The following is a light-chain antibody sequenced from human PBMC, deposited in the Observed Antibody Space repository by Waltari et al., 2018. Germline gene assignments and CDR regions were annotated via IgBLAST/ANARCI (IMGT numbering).Light chain of an antibody. V-gene: IGKV1-9*01. Sequence: DIQLTQSTSFLSASVGDRVTITCRASQGISSYLVWYQQKPGKAPTVLISAASTLQTGVPSRFSGSGSGTEFTLTISSLQPEDFATYYCQQVNGYPLTFGGGTKVEIK. CDR2: AAS. CDR1: QGISSY. CDR3: QQVNGYPLT. J-gene: IGKJ4*01.